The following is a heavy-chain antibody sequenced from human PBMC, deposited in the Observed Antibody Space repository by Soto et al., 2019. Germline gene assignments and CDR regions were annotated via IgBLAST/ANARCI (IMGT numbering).Heavy chain of an antibody. CDR2: ISYDGGNE. V-gene: IGHV3-30*18. CDR3: AKDRYSGTYNTEFEY. J-gene: IGHJ4*02. Sequence: VGSLRLSCAVSVFTFISYGIHLFLQAPVKGLEWVALISYDGGNEKYTESVKDRFTISRDDSHNVAYLQMSSLRTEDTAMYYCAKDRYSGTYNTEFEYWGKGSMVTVS. D-gene: IGHD1-26*01. CDR1: VFTFISYG.